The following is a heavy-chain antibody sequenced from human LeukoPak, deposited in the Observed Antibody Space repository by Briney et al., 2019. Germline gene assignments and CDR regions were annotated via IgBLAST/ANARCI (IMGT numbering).Heavy chain of an antibody. CDR2: ILYTGNT. CDR1: GGSILDSTYY. J-gene: IGHJ5*02. Sequence: SETLSLTCTVSGGSILDSTYYWAWIRPPPGKGLEWIATILYTGNTHYNPSLKSRVTMSVDTVKNQFSLNLNSVTAADTAVYYCARQSSGYYYGWFDPWGQGTLVTVSS. CDR3: ARQSSGYYYGWFDP. D-gene: IGHD3-22*01. V-gene: IGHV4-39*01.